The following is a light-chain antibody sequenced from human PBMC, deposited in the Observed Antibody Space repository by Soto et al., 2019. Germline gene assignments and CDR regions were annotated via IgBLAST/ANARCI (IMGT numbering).Light chain of an antibody. J-gene: IGKJ1*01. Sequence: DIQMTQSPSTLSASLGDRVSINCRASQSISAWLAWYQQKPGKAPRLLIYKASTLEIGVPSRFSGSGSGTEFTLTISSLQPDDVAIYYCQQYNDYSWTFGQGTKVDI. V-gene: IGKV1-5*03. CDR3: QQYNDYSWT. CDR2: KAS. CDR1: QSISAW.